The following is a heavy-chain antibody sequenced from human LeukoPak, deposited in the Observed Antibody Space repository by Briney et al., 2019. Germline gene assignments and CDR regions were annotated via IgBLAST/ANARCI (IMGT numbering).Heavy chain of an antibody. CDR3: TSGDI. D-gene: IGHD1-26*01. CDR2: INQEGREK. Sequence: PGGALRVSCTAPGFTFSDAWMSWVCQGPGKGREWVANINQEGREKYYVDSVKGRVTISRDNAKNSLYLQMNSLRAEDTAVYYCTSGDIWGQGPMVPVSS. V-gene: IGHV3-7*01. J-gene: IGHJ3*02. CDR1: GFTFSDAW.